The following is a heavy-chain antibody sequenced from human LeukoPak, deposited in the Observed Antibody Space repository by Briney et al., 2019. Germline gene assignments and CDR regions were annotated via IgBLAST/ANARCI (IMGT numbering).Heavy chain of an antibody. CDR3: AKQIAARLQTRGFDY. D-gene: IGHD6-6*01. CDR1: GFTFSKAW. CDR2: IKSKTDGGTT. V-gene: IGHV3-15*01. J-gene: IGHJ4*02. Sequence: GGSLRLSCAASGFTFSKAWMSWVRQAPGKGLEWVGRIKSKTDGGTTDYAAPVKGRFTISRDDSKNTLYLQMNSLRAEDTAVYYCAKQIAARLQTRGFDYWGQGTLVTVSS.